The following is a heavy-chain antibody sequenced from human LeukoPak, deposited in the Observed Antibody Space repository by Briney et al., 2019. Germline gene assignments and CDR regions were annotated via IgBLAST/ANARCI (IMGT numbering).Heavy chain of an antibody. CDR3: AKDDKPIVLMSAFDI. D-gene: IGHD3-16*02. V-gene: IGHV3-30*02. Sequence: GGSLRLSCAVSGFTFSSYGMHWVRQAPGKGLEWVAFIRYDGSNKYYADSVKGRFTISRDNSKNTLYLQMNSLRAEDTAVYYCAKDDKPIVLMSAFDIWGQGTMVTVSS. CDR1: GFTFSSYG. CDR2: IRYDGSNK. J-gene: IGHJ3*02.